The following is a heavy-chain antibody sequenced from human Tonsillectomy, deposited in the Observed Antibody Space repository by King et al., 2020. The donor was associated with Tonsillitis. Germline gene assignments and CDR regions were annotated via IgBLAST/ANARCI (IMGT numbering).Heavy chain of an antibody. CDR1: GFTFDDYA. CDR2: ISCNSGNI. Sequence: VQLVESGGGLVQPGRSLRLSCGASGFTFDDYAMHWVPHAPGKGLEWVSGISCNSGNIGYADSVKGRFTITRDNAKNSLFLQMNHLTSEDTALYNCTKDTGAGESLGARQQKSRDWDLWGRGTTVTVSS. D-gene: IGHD3-10*01. CDR3: TKDTGAGESLGARQQKSRDWDL. V-gene: IGHV3-9*01. J-gene: IGHJ6*02.